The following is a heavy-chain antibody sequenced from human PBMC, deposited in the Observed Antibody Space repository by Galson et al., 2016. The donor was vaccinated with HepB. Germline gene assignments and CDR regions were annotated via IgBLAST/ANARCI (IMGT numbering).Heavy chain of an antibody. CDR1: GFTVSNNY. V-gene: IGHV3-66*04. D-gene: IGHD6-19*01. Sequence: LRLSCAVSGFTVSNNYMSWVRQAPGKGLGGVSVIYSGGNAYYADSVRGRFTISRDSSKNTLYLQMSSLRVEDTAVYHCASHPVAGQHWGQGTQVTVSS. J-gene: IGHJ1*01. CDR2: IYSGGNA. CDR3: ASHPVAGQH.